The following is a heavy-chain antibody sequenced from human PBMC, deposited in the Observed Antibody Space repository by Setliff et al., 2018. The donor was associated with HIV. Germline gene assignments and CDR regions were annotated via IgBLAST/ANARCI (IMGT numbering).Heavy chain of an antibody. V-gene: IGHV4-38-2*02. Sequence: PSETLSLTCTVTGYSISSGYYWAWIRQPPGKGLEWIGHIYHAGNTYYNPSLKSRVTISVDTSKNQFSLELTSVTAADTAVYYCARPLTTSVNFWGDAFAIWGQGTMVTVSS. CDR2: IYHAGNT. D-gene: IGHD3-3*01. CDR3: ARPLTTSVNFWGDAFAI. J-gene: IGHJ3*02. CDR1: GYSISSGYY.